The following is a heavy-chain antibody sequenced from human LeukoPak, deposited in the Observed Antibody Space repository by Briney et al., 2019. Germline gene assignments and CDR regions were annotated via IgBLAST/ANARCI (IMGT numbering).Heavy chain of an antibody. D-gene: IGHD2-8*01. CDR3: ASYYCTSGTCYFDY. V-gene: IGHV3-53*01. J-gene: IGHJ4*02. CDR1: GFSISSNY. CDR2: IYSAGDT. Sequence: GGSLRLSCAVSGFSISSNYISWVRQAPGKGVERLSVIYSAGDTYYSDSVKGGFTISKDNSNNMLYLQVSSLRGEDTALYYCASYYCTSGTCYFDYWGQGTLVTVSS.